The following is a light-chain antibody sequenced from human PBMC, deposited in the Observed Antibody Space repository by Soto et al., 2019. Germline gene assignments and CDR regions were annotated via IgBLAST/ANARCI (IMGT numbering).Light chain of an antibody. Sequence: EIVMTQSPATLSVSPGERATLSCSASQSVSRTNLAWYQQKPGQAPRLLIYDASTRAAGIPDRFVGSGSGTDFTLTISSLEPEDFALYYCQQRSNWPITFGQGTRLEIK. CDR3: QQRSNWPIT. CDR2: DAS. V-gene: IGKV3D-20*02. J-gene: IGKJ5*01. CDR1: QSVSRTN.